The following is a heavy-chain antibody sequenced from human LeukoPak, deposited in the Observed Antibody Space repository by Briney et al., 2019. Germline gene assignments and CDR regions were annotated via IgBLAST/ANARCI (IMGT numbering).Heavy chain of an antibody. V-gene: IGHV1-2*06. J-gene: IGHJ4*02. D-gene: IGHD4-17*01. CDR2: INPNSGGT. CDR3: ATAYGDEGGGFDY. Sequence: ASVKVSCKPSGYTFTGYYMHRVRQAPGQGLEWMGRINPNSGGTNYAQKFQGRVTMTEDTSTDTAYMELSSLRSEDTAVYYCATAYGDEGGGFDYGGQGTLVTVSS. CDR1: GYTFTGYY.